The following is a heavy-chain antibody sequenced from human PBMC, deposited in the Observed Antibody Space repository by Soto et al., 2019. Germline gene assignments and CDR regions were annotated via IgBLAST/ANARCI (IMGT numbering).Heavy chain of an antibody. D-gene: IGHD1-26*01. CDR2: IHNSGSA. CDR3: ARDSTRALGFFDF. V-gene: IGHV4-59*01. CDR1: GGFISTYY. Sequence: ASETLSLTCYVSGGFISTYYWSWIRQPPGKGLEWIGYIHNSGSANYNPSLQSRVTISVDTFNNSFSLRLTSVTAADTAVYYCARDSTRALGFFDFWGQGTLVTVSS. J-gene: IGHJ4*02.